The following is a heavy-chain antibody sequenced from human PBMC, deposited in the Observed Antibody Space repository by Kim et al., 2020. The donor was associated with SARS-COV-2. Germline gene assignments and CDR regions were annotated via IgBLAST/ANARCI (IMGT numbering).Heavy chain of an antibody. Sequence: GGSLRLSCVASGFTFSNYWMNWVRQAPGKGLVWVSRIKTDGSITNYADSVKGRFTVSRDNAKNTLYLQMNSLRGEDTGVYYCARVCVAAPGRDWGHGTLVTVSS. J-gene: IGHJ2*01. CDR2: IKTDGSIT. CDR1: GFTFSNYW. CDR3: ARVCVAAPGRD. V-gene: IGHV3-74*01. D-gene: IGHD2-15*01.